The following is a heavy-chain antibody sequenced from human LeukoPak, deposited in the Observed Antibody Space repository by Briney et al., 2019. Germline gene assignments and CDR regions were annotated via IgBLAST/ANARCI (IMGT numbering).Heavy chain of an antibody. CDR2: MNPNSGNT. CDR1: GYTFTSYD. V-gene: IGHV1-8*03. Sequence: GSVKVSCKASGYTFTSYDINWVRQATGQGLEWMGWMNPNSGNTGYAQKFQGRVTITRNTSISTAYMEISRLTYDDTAVYYCGRGIQSFDPWGQGTLVTVSS. J-gene: IGHJ5*02. CDR3: GRGIQSFDP.